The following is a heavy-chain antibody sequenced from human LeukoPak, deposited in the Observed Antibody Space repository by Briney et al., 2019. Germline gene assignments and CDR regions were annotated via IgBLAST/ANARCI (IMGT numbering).Heavy chain of an antibody. CDR2: ISSSSSYI. J-gene: IGHJ4*02. Sequence: GGSLRLSCAASGFTFSSYGMTWVRQAPGKGLEWVSSISSSSSYIYYADSVKGRFTISRDNAKNTLYLQMNSLRAEDTAVYYCARVVGSSGWYLGYWGQGTLVTVSS. V-gene: IGHV3-21*01. CDR1: GFTFSSYG. D-gene: IGHD6-19*01. CDR3: ARVVGSSGWYLGY.